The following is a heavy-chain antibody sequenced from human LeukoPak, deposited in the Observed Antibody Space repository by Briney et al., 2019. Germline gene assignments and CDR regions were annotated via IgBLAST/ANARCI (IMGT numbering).Heavy chain of an antibody. D-gene: IGHD6-19*01. CDR3: ARDLMWLVDY. J-gene: IGHJ4*02. Sequence: GGSLRLSCAASGFIFLNYDVHWVRQTPGKGLEWLAYESKDRSVISYADSVRGRFTVSRDNSKNMVYLRMNSLRTEDTSLYYCARDLMWLVDYWGQGVLVTVSS. CDR1: GFIFLNYD. CDR2: ESKDRSVI. V-gene: IGHV3-30*04.